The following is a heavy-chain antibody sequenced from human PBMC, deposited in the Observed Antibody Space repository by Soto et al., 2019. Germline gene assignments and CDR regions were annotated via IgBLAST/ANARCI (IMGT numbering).Heavy chain of an antibody. D-gene: IGHD3-9*01. CDR2: IDPSDSYT. V-gene: IGHV5-10-1*01. Sequence: GESLKISCKCSGYSFTSYWISWVRQMPGKGLEWMGSIDPSDSYTNYSPSFQGHVTISADKSISTAYLQWSSLKASDTAMYYCARGVLGDSLTGSYTVSYGMDVWGQGTRVSFSS. J-gene: IGHJ6*02. CDR3: ARGVLGDSLTGSYTVSYGMDV. CDR1: GYSFTSYW.